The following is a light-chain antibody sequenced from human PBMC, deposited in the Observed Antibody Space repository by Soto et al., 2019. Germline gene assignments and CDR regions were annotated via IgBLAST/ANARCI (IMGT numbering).Light chain of an antibody. CDR3: HQFGSSPLDT. CDR1: QTISSRF. V-gene: IGKV3-20*01. J-gene: IGKJ3*01. Sequence: EIVLTQSQGTLSLSPGERATLSCRASQTISSRFLAWYQQQPGQAPRLLIYRASRMAPAIPDRFSGSGSWTDFTLTISRREPEDFAVYYCHQFGSSPLDTFGPGTKVEIK. CDR2: RAS.